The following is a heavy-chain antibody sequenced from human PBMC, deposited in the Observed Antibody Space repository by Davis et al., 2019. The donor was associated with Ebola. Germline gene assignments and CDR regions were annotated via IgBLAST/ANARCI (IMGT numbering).Heavy chain of an antibody. J-gene: IGHJ4*02. D-gene: IGHD7-27*01. CDR1: GFTFSNYA. V-gene: IGHV3-23*01. CDR2: ISGSGATT. CDR3: AKDLNWD. Sequence: GESLKISCAASGFTFSNYAMSWVRQAPGKGLEWVSGISGSGATTYYADSVKGRFTISRDNSKNTLYLQMNSLRAEDTAVYYCAKDLNWDWGQGTLVTVSS.